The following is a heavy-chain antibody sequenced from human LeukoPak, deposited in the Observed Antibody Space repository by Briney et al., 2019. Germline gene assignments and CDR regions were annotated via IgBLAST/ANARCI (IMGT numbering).Heavy chain of an antibody. V-gene: IGHV3-74*01. D-gene: IGHD3-9*01. CDR1: GFTFSSYW. CDR2: INSDGSST. J-gene: IGHJ4*02. CDR3: ARADTYYDILTGYYFDY. Sequence: GGSLRLSCAASGFTFSSYWMHWVRQAPGKWLGWVSRINSDGSSTTYVDSVKGRFTISRDNAKNTLYLQMNSLRAEDTAVYYCARADTYYDILTGYYFDYWGQGTLVTLSS.